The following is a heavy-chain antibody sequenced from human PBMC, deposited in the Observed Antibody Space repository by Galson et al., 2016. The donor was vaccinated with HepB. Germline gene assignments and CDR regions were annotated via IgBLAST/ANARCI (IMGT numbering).Heavy chain of an antibody. CDR1: GFTFSVYW. CDR2: IKEDGRET. D-gene: IGHD3-10*01. Sequence: SLRLSCAASGFTFSVYWMGWVRQAPGKGLEWVANIKEDGRETHYVDSVRGRFTISRDNAANSLYLQMNNVRVSDTAIYFCASQGEFAELLWFDPWGRGTLVTVS. J-gene: IGHJ5*02. CDR3: ASQGEFAELLWFDP. V-gene: IGHV3-7*03.